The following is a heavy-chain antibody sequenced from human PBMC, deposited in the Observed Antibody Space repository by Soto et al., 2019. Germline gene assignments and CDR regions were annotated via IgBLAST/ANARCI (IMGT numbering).Heavy chain of an antibody. D-gene: IGHD5-12*01. Sequence: QVQLQESGPGLVKPSETLSLTCTVSGVSISGYYWSWIRRPPGKGLEWIGYVYYSGSTNYNPSLKSRRTMSVDTSKTQCSLRLSSVTAADTAVYYCARALRGYSGYDPFLYSFYHWGQGTLVTVSS. CDR3: ARALRGYSGYDPFLYSFYH. CDR1: GVSISGYY. J-gene: IGHJ4*02. V-gene: IGHV4-59*01. CDR2: VYYSGST.